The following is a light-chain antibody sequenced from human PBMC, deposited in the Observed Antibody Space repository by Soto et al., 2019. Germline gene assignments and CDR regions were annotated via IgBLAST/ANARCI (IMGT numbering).Light chain of an antibody. J-gene: IGLJ1*01. CDR3: SLYSSNGSLI. CDR1: TSDVGGYDS. CDR2: DVN. V-gene: IGLV2-18*01. Sequence: QSVLTQPASVSGSPGQSITISCTGTTSDVGGYDSVSWYQQAPGTAPKLIIYDVNNRPSGAPDRFSGSTSGNTASLAISGLQAEDETDYFCSLYSSNGSLIFGPGTKVTVL.